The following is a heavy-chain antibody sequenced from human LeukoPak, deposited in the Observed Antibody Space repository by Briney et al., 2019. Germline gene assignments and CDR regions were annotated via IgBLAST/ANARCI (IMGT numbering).Heavy chain of an antibody. CDR3: ARVAKVGGGSPKSIAAAGYYFDY. Sequence: PSQTLSLTCTVSGGSISSGGYYWSWIRQHPGKGLEWIGYIYYSGSTNYNPSLKSRVTISVDTSKNQFSLKLSSVTAADTAVYYCARVAKVGGGSPKSIAAAGYYFDYWGQGTLVTVSS. D-gene: IGHD6-13*01. CDR2: IYYSGST. V-gene: IGHV4-61*08. J-gene: IGHJ4*02. CDR1: GGSISSGGYY.